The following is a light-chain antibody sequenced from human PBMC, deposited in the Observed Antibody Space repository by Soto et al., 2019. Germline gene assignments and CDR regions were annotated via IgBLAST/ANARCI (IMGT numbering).Light chain of an antibody. J-gene: IGKJ1*01. CDR3: QQYNNWPTWT. Sequence: ETVMTQSPATLSVSPGEGATLSCRASQSVSSNLAWYQQKPGQAPRLLIYGASTRATGIPARFSGSGSETEFTLTISSLQSEDSAVYYCQQYNNWPTWTFGQGTKVDIK. V-gene: IGKV3-15*01. CDR1: QSVSSN. CDR2: GAS.